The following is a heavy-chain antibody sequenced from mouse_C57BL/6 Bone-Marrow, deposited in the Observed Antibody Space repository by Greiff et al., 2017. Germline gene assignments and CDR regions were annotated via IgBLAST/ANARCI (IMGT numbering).Heavy chain of an antibody. V-gene: IGHV2-4*01. CDR2: IWSGGST. CDR1: GFSLTSYG. Sequence: QVQLKQSGPGLVQPSQSLSITCTVSGFSLTSYGVHWVRQPPGKGLEWLGVIWSGGSTDYNAAFISRLRISKDNSKSQVFVKMNILQADDTAIYXCASYYGSSELGFDVWGTGTTGTVAS. J-gene: IGHJ1*03. D-gene: IGHD1-1*01. CDR3: ASYYGSSELGFDV.